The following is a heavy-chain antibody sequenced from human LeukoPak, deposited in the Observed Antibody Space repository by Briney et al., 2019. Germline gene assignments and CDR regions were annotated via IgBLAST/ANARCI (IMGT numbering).Heavy chain of an antibody. CDR2: IYYSGST. CDR1: GGSISSYY. V-gene: IGHV4-59*01. CDR3: ARNLIPEQLVLNF. J-gene: IGHJ4*02. Sequence: PSETLSLTCTVPGGSISSYYWSWIRQPPGKGLEWIGYIYYSGSTNYNPSLKSRVTMSVDTSKNQFSLNLKSVTPEDTAVYYCARNLIPEQLVLNFWGQGTLVTVSS. D-gene: IGHD6-13*01.